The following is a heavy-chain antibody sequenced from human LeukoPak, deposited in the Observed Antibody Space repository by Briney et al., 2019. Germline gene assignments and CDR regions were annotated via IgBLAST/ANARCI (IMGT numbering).Heavy chain of an antibody. Sequence: GDSLKISCKGSGYSFTSYWIGWVRQMPGKGLEWMGIIHPGDSDSRYSPSFRGQVTFSADKSISTAYLQWSSLKASDTAMYYCARHFGSGYDTGFDYWGQGTLVSVSS. CDR3: ARHFGSGYDTGFDY. CDR2: IHPGDSDS. D-gene: IGHD5-12*01. V-gene: IGHV5-51*01. J-gene: IGHJ4*02. CDR1: GYSFTSYW.